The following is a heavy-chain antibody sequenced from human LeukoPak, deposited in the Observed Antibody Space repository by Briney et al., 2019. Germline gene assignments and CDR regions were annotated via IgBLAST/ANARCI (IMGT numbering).Heavy chain of an antibody. Sequence: GRSLRLSCAASGFTFSSYGMHWVRQAPGKGLEWVAVISYDGSNKYYAVSVKGRFTISGDNSKNTLYLQMNSLRAEDTAVYYCAKDWYSSSGFDYWGQGTLVTVSS. CDR1: GFTFSSYG. V-gene: IGHV3-30*18. CDR3: AKDWYSSSGFDY. CDR2: ISYDGSNK. J-gene: IGHJ4*02. D-gene: IGHD6-13*01.